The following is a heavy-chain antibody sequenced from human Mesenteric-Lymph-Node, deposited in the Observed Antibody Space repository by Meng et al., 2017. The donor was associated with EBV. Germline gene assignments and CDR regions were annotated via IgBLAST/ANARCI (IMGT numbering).Heavy chain of an antibody. D-gene: IGHD6-6*01. Sequence: QVELQPWGAGLLKPSETLSLTCAVYGGSFSGYHWSWIRQPPGKGLEWMGEINHSGSTSYIPSHKSRVTISWDTSKNQFSLKLDSVTAADTAVYYCARDLVYIAGRQFDYWGRGTLVTVSS. CDR1: GGSFSGYH. CDR3: ARDLVYIAGRQFDY. V-gene: IGHV4-34*01. J-gene: IGHJ4*02. CDR2: INHSGST.